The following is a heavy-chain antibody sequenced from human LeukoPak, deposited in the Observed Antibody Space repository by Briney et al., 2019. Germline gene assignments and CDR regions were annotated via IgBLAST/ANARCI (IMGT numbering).Heavy chain of an antibody. CDR3: AKMRTPTAHSGDAFDI. Sequence: GRSLRLSWAVSGXTFSSYGLHWVRQAPGKGLEWVAVIWYDGSNKYYANSVKGRFTISRDSSKNTLDLQMNSLRAEDTAVYYCAKMRTPTAHSGDAFDIWGQGTMVTVSS. V-gene: IGHV3-33*06. CDR1: GXTFSSYG. D-gene: IGHD4-17*01. J-gene: IGHJ3*02. CDR2: IWYDGSNK.